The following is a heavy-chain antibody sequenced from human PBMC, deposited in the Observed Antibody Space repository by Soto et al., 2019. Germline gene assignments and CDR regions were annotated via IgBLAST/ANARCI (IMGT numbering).Heavy chain of an antibody. CDR1: GVTFNDYW. D-gene: IGHD6-13*01. CDR2: IKQDGSEI. V-gene: IGHV3-7*01. CDR3: ARYINSWGWFDP. J-gene: IGHJ5*02. Sequence: GGSMRLSCAASGVTFNDYWMSWVRQAPGKGLEGVANIKQDGSEIYYVDSVKGRFTISRDNAKKSLFLQMNSLTAEDTALYYCARYINSWGWFDPWGQGTLVTVSS.